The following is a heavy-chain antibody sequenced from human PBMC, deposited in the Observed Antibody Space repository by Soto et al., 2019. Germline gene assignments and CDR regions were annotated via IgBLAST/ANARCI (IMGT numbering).Heavy chain of an antibody. Sequence: QLQLQESGPGLVKPSETLSLTCTVSGGSISSSSYYWGWIRQPPGKGLEWIGSIYYSGSTYYNPSLTSRATISVDTSQNQFSLKLSSVTAADTAVYYCARLFPRVVPAAIYFDYWGQGTLVTVSS. D-gene: IGHD2-2*01. V-gene: IGHV4-39*01. J-gene: IGHJ4*02. CDR2: IYYSGST. CDR1: GGSISSSSYY. CDR3: ARLFPRVVPAAIYFDY.